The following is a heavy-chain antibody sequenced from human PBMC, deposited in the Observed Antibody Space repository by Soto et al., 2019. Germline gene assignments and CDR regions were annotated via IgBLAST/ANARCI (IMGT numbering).Heavy chain of an antibody. CDR2: IYYSGST. CDR1: GGSISSYY. V-gene: IGHV4-59*08. CDR3: ARSKYCSSTSCYNWFDP. D-gene: IGHD2-2*01. J-gene: IGHJ5*02. Sequence: SETLSLTCTVSGGSISSYYWSWIRQPPGKGLEWIGYIYYSGSTNYNPSLKSRVTISVHTSKNQFSLKLSSVTAADTAVYYCARSKYCSSTSCYNWFDPWGQGTLVTVSS.